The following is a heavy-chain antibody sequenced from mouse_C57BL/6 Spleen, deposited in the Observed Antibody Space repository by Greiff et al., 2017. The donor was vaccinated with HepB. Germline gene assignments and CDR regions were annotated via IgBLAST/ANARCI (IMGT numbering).Heavy chain of an antibody. D-gene: IGHD2-4*01. J-gene: IGHJ4*01. V-gene: IGHV2-2*01. CDR2: IWGGGST. CDR1: GFSLTSYG. CDR3: ARIDYTYYAMDY. Sequence: VQGVESGPGLVQPSQSLSITCTVSGFSLTSYGVHWVRQSPGKGLEWLGVIWGGGSTDYNAAFISRLSISKDNSKSQVFFKMNSLQADDTAIYYCARIDYTYYAMDYWGQGTSVTVSS.